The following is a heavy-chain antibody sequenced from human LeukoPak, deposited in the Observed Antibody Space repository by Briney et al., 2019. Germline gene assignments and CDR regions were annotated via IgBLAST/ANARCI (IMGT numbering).Heavy chain of an antibody. D-gene: IGHD2-15*01. CDR2: IYPDDSDT. J-gene: IGHJ4*02. CDR1: GYSFTNYW. Sequence: GESLKISCTGSGYSFTNYWIGWVRQMPGKGLERMGIIYPDDSDTRYSPSFQGQVTISADKSISTAYLQWSSLKASDTAMYYCARHRKDIGFDSWGQGTLVTVSS. V-gene: IGHV5-51*01. CDR3: ARHRKDIGFDS.